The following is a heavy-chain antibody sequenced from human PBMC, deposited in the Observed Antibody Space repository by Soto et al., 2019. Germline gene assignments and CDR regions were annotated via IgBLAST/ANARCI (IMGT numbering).Heavy chain of an antibody. J-gene: IGHJ5*02. Sequence: SETLSLTCTVSGGSISSGDYDWSWIRQPPGKGLEWIGYIYYSGSTYYNPSLKSRVTISVDTSKNQFSLKLSSVTAADTAVYYCARSSLNSNWFDPWGQGTLVTVSS. V-gene: IGHV4-30-4*01. CDR3: ARSSLNSNWFDP. D-gene: IGHD6-6*01. CDR1: GGSISSGDYD. CDR2: IYYSGST.